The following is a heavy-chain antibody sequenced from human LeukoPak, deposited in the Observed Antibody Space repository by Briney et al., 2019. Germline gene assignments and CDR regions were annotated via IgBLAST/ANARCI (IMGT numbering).Heavy chain of an antibody. V-gene: IGHV4-59*01. Sequence: SETLSLICTVSVGSISSYYWSWIRQPPGKGLEWIAYIYYSGSTNYNPSLKSRVTISVDTSKNQFSLKLSSVTAADTAVYYCARSPTTGPLDYWGQGTLVTVSS. D-gene: IGHD4-17*01. CDR2: IYYSGST. J-gene: IGHJ4*02. CDR1: VGSISSYY. CDR3: ARSPTTGPLDY.